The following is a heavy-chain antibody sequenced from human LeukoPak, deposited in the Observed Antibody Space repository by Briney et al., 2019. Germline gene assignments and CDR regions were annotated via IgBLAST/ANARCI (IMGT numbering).Heavy chain of an antibody. CDR1: GGSISSYY. D-gene: IGHD3-22*01. Sequence: SETLSLTCTVSGGSISSYYWSWIRQPPGKGLEWIGNIYYSGSTNYNPSLKSRVTISVDTSKNQFSLKLSSVTAADTAVYYCTRGSIAYYYMDDWGKGTTVTISS. V-gene: IGHV4-59*01. CDR2: IYYSGST. J-gene: IGHJ6*03. CDR3: TRGSIAYYYMDD.